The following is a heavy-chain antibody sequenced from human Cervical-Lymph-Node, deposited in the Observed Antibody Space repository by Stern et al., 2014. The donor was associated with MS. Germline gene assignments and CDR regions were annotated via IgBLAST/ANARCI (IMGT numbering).Heavy chain of an antibody. J-gene: IGHJ4*02. CDR3: AREHYYDSTVYYPLFDC. CDR1: GFTFNNYA. V-gene: IGHV3-30-3*01. CDR2: ISYGGSDK. Sequence: QVQLVESGGGVVQPGRSLRLSCVASGFTFNNYAMHWVRQAPGKGLEWVAIISYGGSDKYYADSVKGRFTISRDNSKNTLYLQMNSLRAEDTAVYYCAREHYYDSTVYYPLFDCWGQGTLVTVSS. D-gene: IGHD3-22*01.